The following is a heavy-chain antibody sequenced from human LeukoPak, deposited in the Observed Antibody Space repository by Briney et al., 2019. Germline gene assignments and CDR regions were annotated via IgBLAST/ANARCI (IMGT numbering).Heavy chain of an antibody. J-gene: IGHJ4*02. CDR3: AKDKGDVGSSGRPEY. Sequence: PGGSLRLSCVASGFTFSTYAMSWVRQAPGKGLEWVSVSSGSGSTTYYADSVKGRFTISRDNSKNTLFLQMNSLTDEDTAVYYCAKDKGDVGSSGRPEYWGQGTLVTVPS. D-gene: IGHD6-6*01. V-gene: IGHV3-23*01. CDR2: SSGSGSTT. CDR1: GFTFSTYA.